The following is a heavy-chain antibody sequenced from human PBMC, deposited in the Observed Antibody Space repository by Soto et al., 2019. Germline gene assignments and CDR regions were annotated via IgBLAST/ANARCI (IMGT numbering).Heavy chain of an antibody. J-gene: IGHJ4*02. CDR3: ARDCCSGGSCYSH. D-gene: IGHD2-15*01. V-gene: IGHV1-69*08. CDR1: GGTFSSYT. CDR2: IIPILGIA. Sequence: QVQLVQSGAEVKKPGSSVKVSCKASGGTFSSYTISWVRQAPGQGLEWMGRIIPILGIANYAQKFQGRVTITADKSTSTAYMELSSLISEDTAVYYCARDCCSGGSCYSHWGQGTLVTVSS.